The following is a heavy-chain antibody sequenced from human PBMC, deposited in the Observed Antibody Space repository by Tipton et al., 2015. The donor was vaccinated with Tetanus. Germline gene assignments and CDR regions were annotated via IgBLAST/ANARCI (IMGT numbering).Heavy chain of an antibody. V-gene: IGHV2-26*01. D-gene: IGHD3-3*02. Sequence: LVKPTQTLTLTCTVSGFSLSDTRMGVSWIRQPPGQALEWLAHILSNDKKSYSPSLKNRVTVSKDTSKNQVVLTLTNVDPADTATYYCARIRLGGHGIHGVIILYYFDSWGQGTLATVSS. CDR3: ARIRLGGHGIHGVIILYYFDS. CDR1: GFSLSDTRMG. J-gene: IGHJ4*02. CDR2: ILSNDKK.